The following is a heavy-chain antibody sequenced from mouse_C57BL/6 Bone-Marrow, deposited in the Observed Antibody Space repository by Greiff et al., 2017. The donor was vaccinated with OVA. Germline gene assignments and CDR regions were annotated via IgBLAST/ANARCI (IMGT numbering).Heavy chain of an antibody. CDR2: INPRRGYT. CDR1: GYTFTSYW. Sequence: QVQLKESGAELAKPGASVTLSCKASGYTFTSYWMHWVKQRPGQGLEWIGYINPRRGYTKYNQKFKDKATLTADKSSSTAYMQLSSLTYEDSSVYYCASTVVALDYWGQGTTLTVSS. J-gene: IGHJ2*01. V-gene: IGHV1-7*01. D-gene: IGHD1-1*01. CDR3: ASTVVALDY.